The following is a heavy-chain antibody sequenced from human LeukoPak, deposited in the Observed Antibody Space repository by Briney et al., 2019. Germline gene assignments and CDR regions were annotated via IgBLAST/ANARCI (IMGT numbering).Heavy chain of an antibody. D-gene: IGHD1-26*01. J-gene: IGHJ4*02. CDR3: AARSSGNPYF. CDR2: ISYDGSNK. Sequence: GGSLRLSCAASGFTFSSYGMHWVRQAPGKGLEWAAVISYDGSNKYYADSVKGRFTISRDNSKNTLYPQMNSLRAEDTAVYYCAARSSGNPYFWGQGTLVTVSS. CDR1: GFTFSSYG. V-gene: IGHV3-30*03.